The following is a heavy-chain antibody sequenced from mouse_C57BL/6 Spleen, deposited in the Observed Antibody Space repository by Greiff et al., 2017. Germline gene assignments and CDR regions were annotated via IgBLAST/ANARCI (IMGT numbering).Heavy chain of an antibody. D-gene: IGHD1-1*01. CDR3: TAVTTVVADYYAMDY. Sequence: EVQLQQSGAELVRPGASVKLSCTASGFNIKDYYMHWVKQRSEQGLEWIGRFDPEDGDTEYAPKFQGKATMTADTSSNPAYLQLSSLTSEDTAVYYSTAVTTVVADYYAMDYWGQGTSVTVSS. CDR1: GFNIKDYY. V-gene: IGHV14-1*01. J-gene: IGHJ4*01. CDR2: FDPEDGDT.